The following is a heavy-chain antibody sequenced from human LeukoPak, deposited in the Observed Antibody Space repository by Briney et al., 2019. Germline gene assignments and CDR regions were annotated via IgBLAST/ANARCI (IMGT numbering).Heavy chain of an antibody. Sequence: SETLSLTCTVSGLSLSSCSYYWGWLRQPPGTGLVWFVSIYYAGSTYYKPSRKSRVTISLDTSKNHLSLKLSSVTAADTAVYYCARLWITMVRGVLAFDLWGRGTLVTVSS. V-gene: IGHV4-39*02. CDR2: IYYAGST. J-gene: IGHJ2*01. D-gene: IGHD3-10*01. CDR3: ARLWITMVRGVLAFDL. CDR1: GLSLSSCSYY.